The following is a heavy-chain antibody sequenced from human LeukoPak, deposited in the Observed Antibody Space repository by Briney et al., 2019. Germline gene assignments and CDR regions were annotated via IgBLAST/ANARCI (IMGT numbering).Heavy chain of an antibody. Sequence: GGSLRLSCAASGFTFSNYGMHWVRQAPGQGLAWVTFIRYDGSNKYYADSVKGRFTISRDNSKNTLYLQMNSLSAEDTAVYYCAKDGKTRNWNYFQAKPVYWGQGTLVTVSS. J-gene: IGHJ4*02. D-gene: IGHD1-7*01. CDR2: IRYDGSNK. CDR3: AKDGKTRNWNYFQAKPVY. V-gene: IGHV3-30*02. CDR1: GFTFSNYG.